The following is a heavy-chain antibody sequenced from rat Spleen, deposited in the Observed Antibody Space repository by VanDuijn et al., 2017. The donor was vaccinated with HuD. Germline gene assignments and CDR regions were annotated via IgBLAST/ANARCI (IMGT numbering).Heavy chain of an antibody. Sequence: EVQLVESGGGLVQPGRSLKLSCAASGFTFSDYNMAWVRQAPTKGLEWVATISTSGGSTYYRDSVKGRFTISRDNAKSTLYLQMDSLRSEDTATYYCGRLLDYWGQGVMVTVSS. V-gene: IGHV5-25*01. CDR3: GRLLDY. CDR1: GFTFSDYN. J-gene: IGHJ2*01. CDR2: ISTSGGST.